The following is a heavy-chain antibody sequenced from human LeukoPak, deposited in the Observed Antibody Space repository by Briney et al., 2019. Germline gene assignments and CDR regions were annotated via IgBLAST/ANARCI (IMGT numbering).Heavy chain of an antibody. J-gene: IGHJ5*02. CDR2: FDPEDGET. Sequence: SSVKVSCKASGGTFSSYAISWVRQAPGKGLEWMGGFDPEDGETIYAQKFQGRVTMTEDTSTDTAYMELSSLRSEDTAVYYCAAGRWFDPWGQGTLVIVSS. D-gene: IGHD3-10*01. V-gene: IGHV1-24*01. CDR3: AAGRWFDP. CDR1: GGTFSSYA.